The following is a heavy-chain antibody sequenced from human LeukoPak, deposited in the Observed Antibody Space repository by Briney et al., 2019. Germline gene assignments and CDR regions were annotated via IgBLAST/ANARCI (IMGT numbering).Heavy chain of an antibody. Sequence: ASVKVSCKASGYTFTSYGFSWVRQAPGQGLEWMGWISAHTGNTNYAQKLQGRVTMTTDTSTSTAYMELTNLRSDDTAVYYCARDRGSANYYYYGMDVWGQGTTVTVSS. J-gene: IGHJ6*02. CDR3: ARDRGSANYYYYGMDV. D-gene: IGHD2-15*01. V-gene: IGHV1-18*01. CDR2: ISAHTGNT. CDR1: GYTFTSYG.